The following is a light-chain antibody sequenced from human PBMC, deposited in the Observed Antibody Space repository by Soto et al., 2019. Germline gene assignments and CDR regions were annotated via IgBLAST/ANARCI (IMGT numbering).Light chain of an antibody. Sequence: EIVMTQSPATVSVSPGERATLSCRASQSVSDKLAWYQQKPGQAPRLLIYHASARATGIPARFSGSGSGTEFTLTISGLQSEDFAAYYCQQYNTYSTFGQGTRLEIK. CDR2: HAS. J-gene: IGKJ5*01. CDR3: QQYNTYST. CDR1: QSVSDK. V-gene: IGKV3-15*01.